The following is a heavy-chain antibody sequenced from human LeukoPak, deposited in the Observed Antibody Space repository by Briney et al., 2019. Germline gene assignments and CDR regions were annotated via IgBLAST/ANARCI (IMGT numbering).Heavy chain of an antibody. J-gene: IGHJ6*03. Sequence: ASVKVSCKVSGYTLTELSMHWVRQAPGQGLEWMGWMNPNSGNTGYAQKFQGRVTITRNTSISTAYMELSSLRSEDTAVYYCARDAGANGSGSYYNVGYYYYMDVWGKGTTVTVSS. CDR3: ARDAGANGSGSYYNVGYYYYMDV. V-gene: IGHV1-8*03. D-gene: IGHD3-10*01. CDR2: MNPNSGNT. CDR1: GYTLTELS.